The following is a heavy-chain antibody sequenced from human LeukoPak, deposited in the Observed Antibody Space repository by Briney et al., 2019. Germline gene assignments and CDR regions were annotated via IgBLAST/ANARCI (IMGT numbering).Heavy chain of an antibody. CDR3: GRARYLDWGGAFDM. Sequence: GGSLRLSCAASGFTVSSNYMTWVRQAPGKGLEWVSVIYSGGSTYYADSVKGRFTISSDDSKNKVYLQLNSLRGEDTSIYYFGRARYLDWGGAFDMWGQGTMVTVSS. D-gene: IGHD3-9*01. V-gene: IGHV3-66*01. J-gene: IGHJ3*02. CDR2: IYSGGST. CDR1: GFTVSSNY.